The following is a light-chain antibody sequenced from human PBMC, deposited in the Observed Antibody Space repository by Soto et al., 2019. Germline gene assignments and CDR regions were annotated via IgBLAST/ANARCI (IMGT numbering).Light chain of an antibody. CDR2: GHS. Sequence: QSVLTQPPSVSGAPGQRVTISCTRSSSNIGAGYDVHWYQQLPGTAPKLLIYGHSNRPSGVPDRFSGSKSGTSASLAITGLQAEDEADYYCQSYDSSLSGSVVFGGGTKLTVL. CDR1: SSNIGAGYD. J-gene: IGLJ2*01. V-gene: IGLV1-40*01. CDR3: QSYDSSLSGSVV.